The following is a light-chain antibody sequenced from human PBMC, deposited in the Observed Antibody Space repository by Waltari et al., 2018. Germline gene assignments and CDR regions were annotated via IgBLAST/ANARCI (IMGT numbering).Light chain of an antibody. Sequence: QSALTQPASVSGSPGQSITISCTGVSSDFGDDNSVSWYQQLPGKAPKLMILDVSNRPSGVSIRFSGSKSGNTASLTISGLRTEDEADYYCSSFTRGSTHVIFGGGTRLTVL. CDR2: DVS. J-gene: IGLJ2*01. CDR1: SSDFGDDNS. V-gene: IGLV2-14*03. CDR3: SSFTRGSTHVI.